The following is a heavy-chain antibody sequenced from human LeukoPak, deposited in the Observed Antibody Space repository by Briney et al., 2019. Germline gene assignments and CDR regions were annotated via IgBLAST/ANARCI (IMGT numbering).Heavy chain of an antibody. V-gene: IGHV4-34*01. D-gene: IGHD2/OR15-2a*01. J-gene: IGHJ3*02. CDR2: IYHSGTT. Sequence: SETPSLTCAVYGASFSGYYWTWIRQPPGKGLEWIGSIYHSGTTYYNPSLKSRVTISVDTSKNQFSLKLSSVTAADTAVYYCAREGVLGAFDIWGQGTMVTVSS. CDR3: AREGVLGAFDI. CDR1: GASFSGYY.